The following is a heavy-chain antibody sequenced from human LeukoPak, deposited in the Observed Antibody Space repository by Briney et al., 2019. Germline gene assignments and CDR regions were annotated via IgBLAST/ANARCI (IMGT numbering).Heavy chain of an antibody. Sequence: GGSLRLSCAASGFTFSSYGMYWVRQAPGKGLEWVAMTSFDGSYKNYADSVKGRFTISRDNSKNRLYLQMNSLRAEDTAVYYCAKEFSGYLASFEYWGQGTLVTVSS. V-gene: IGHV3-30*18. CDR3: AKEFSGYLASFEY. CDR1: GFTFSSYG. D-gene: IGHD3-22*01. J-gene: IGHJ4*02. CDR2: TSFDGSYK.